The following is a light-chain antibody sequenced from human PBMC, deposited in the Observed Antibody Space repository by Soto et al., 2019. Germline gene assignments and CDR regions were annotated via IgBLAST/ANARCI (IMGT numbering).Light chain of an antibody. J-gene: IGLJ2*01. Sequence: QSALTQPASMSGSPGQSITITCTGTSSDVGAYDYVSWYQHHPGKVPRLIIYEVTKRPSGVSHRFSGSKSGNTASLTISGLQADDEADYYCSSYTRNSALVFGGGTKVTV. V-gene: IGLV2-14*01. CDR3: SSYTRNSALV. CDR2: EVT. CDR1: SSDVGAYDY.